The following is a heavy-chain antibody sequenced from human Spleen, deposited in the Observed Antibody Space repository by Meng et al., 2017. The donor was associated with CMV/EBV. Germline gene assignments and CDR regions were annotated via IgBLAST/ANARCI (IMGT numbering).Heavy chain of an antibody. CDR1: GFTVTSSY. Sequence: AGFTVTSSYMSWVRQAPGQGLEWVSVIYGGGSTYYADSVKGRFTISRDHSRNTLYLQMNSLRAEDTALYFCARDPPIYSGSGNFSGPWGQGTLVTVSS. CDR2: IYGGGST. D-gene: IGHD3-10*01. V-gene: IGHV3-66*02. CDR3: ARDPPIYSGSGNFSGP. J-gene: IGHJ5*02.